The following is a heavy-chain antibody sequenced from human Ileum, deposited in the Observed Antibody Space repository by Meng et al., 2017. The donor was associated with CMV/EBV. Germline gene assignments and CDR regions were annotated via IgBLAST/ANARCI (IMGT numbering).Heavy chain of an antibody. CDR3: ARFLSGSYYTDYFDY. J-gene: IGHJ4*02. D-gene: IGHD1-26*01. V-gene: IGHV3-23*03. Sequence: SGVTFSSYAMTWVRQAPGKGLEWVSVIYGGGSGTHYVDSVKGRFTISRDDSKNTLYLQMNSLRAEDTAVYYCARFLSGSYYTDYFDYWGQGTLVTVSS. CDR1: GVTFSSYA. CDR2: IYGGGSGT.